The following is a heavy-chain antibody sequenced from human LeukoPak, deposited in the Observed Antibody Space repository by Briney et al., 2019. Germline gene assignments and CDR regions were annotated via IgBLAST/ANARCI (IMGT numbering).Heavy chain of an antibody. V-gene: IGHV4-59*08. Sequence: SETLSLTCTVSGGSISSYYWSWIRQPPGKGLEWIGYIYYSGSTNYNPSLKSRVTISVDTSKNQFSLKLSSVTAADTAVYYCARLSFGSGSMDAFDIWGQGTMVTVSS. CDR2: IYYSGST. D-gene: IGHD3-10*01. J-gene: IGHJ3*02. CDR3: ARLSFGSGSMDAFDI. CDR1: GGSISSYY.